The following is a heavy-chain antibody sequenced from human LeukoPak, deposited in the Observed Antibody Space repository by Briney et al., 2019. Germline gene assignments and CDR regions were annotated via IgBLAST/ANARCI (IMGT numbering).Heavy chain of an antibody. D-gene: IGHD3-10*01. CDR3: AKHYMGSSYNRGLDY. CDR2: INHSGST. CDR1: GGSFSGYY. V-gene: IGHV4-34*01. Sequence: PSETLSLTCAVYGGSFSGYYWSWIRQPPGKGLEWIGEINHSGSTNYNPSLKSRVTISVDMSKNQFSLKLSSVTAADTAIYYCAKHYMGSSYNRGLDYWGQGTLVTVSS. J-gene: IGHJ4*02.